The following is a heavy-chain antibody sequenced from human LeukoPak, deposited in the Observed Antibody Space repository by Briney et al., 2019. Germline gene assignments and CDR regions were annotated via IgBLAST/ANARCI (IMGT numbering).Heavy chain of an antibody. V-gene: IGHV5-51*01. CDR2: IYPGDSDT. Sequence: GESLKISCKASGYTFTNYWIGWVRQIPGKGLEWMGIIYPGDSDTRYSPSFRGQVIISADKSIRTAYLQWTSLKASDTAMYYCARHTGEGSHFQHWGQGSLVTVSS. CDR1: GYTFTNYW. D-gene: IGHD3-16*01. J-gene: IGHJ1*01. CDR3: ARHTGEGSHFQH.